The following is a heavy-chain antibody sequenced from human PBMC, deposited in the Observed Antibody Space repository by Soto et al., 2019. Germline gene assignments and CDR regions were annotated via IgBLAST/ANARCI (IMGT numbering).Heavy chain of an antibody. D-gene: IGHD3-9*01. V-gene: IGHV4-59*12. CDR2: IFYSGTT. J-gene: IGHJ6*02. CDR3: ARIQGAYYDVLTGFPRGPMDV. Sequence: SETLSLTCTVSGASIRSNYWSWIRQPPGEAPEWIGYIFYSGTTKYNPSLKSRVTISLDTSKMQFSMMLRSVSAADTAIYYCARIQGAYYDVLTGFPRGPMDVWGQGTTVTVSS. CDR1: GASIRSNY.